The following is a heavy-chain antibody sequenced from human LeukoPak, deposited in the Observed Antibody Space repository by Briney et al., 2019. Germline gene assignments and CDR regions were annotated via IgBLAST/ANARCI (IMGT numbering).Heavy chain of an antibody. D-gene: IGHD5-12*01. V-gene: IGHV4-31*03. CDR1: GGSISSGGYY. J-gene: IGHJ4*02. Sequence: SQTLSLTCTVSGGSISSGGYYWSWIRQHPGKDLEWIGYIYYSGSTYYNPSLKSRVTISVDTSKNQFSPKLSSVTAADTAVYYCARHSDYLRAFDYWGQGTLVTVSS. CDR3: ARHSDYLRAFDY. CDR2: IYYSGST.